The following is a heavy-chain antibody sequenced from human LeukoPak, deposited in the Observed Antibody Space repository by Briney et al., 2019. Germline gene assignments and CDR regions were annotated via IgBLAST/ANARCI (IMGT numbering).Heavy chain of an antibody. CDR1: GFTFSSYA. CDR3: AREQDYYGSGMAYFDY. Sequence: GGSLRLSCAASGFTFSSYAMPWVRQAPGKGLEWVAVISYDGSNKYYADSVKGRFTISRDNSKNSLYLQMNSLRAEDTAVYYRAREQDYYGSGMAYFDYWGQGTLVTVSS. J-gene: IGHJ4*02. D-gene: IGHD3-10*01. CDR2: ISYDGSNK. V-gene: IGHV3-30-3*01.